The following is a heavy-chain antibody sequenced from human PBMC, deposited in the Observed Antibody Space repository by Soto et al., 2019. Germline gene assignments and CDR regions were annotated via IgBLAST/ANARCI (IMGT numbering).Heavy chain of an antibody. CDR2: INAATGNT. CDR1: GYTFTTYL. Sequence: QVQLVQSGAEVKKPGTSVRVSCEASGYTFTTYLIQWVRQAPGQRLEWMGWINAATGNTRYSQKSKGRFTLTRDTSARTAYMDLSSLTCEDTAVYYCARPHFGDSITSNFWGQGTLVTVSS. V-gene: IGHV1-3*01. CDR3: ARPHFGDSITSNF. D-gene: IGHD4-17*01. J-gene: IGHJ4*02.